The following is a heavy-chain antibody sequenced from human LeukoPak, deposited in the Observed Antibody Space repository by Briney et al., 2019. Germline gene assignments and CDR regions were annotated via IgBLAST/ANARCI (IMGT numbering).Heavy chain of an antibody. J-gene: IGHJ3*02. D-gene: IGHD5-24*01. CDR2: INTNTGNP. CDR1: GYTFTSYA. Sequence: GASVKVSCKASGYTFTSYAMNWVRQAPGQGLEWMGWINTNTGNPTYAQGFTGRFVFSLDTSVSTAYLQISSLKAEDTAVYYCASSEDGYNYDAFDIWGQGTMVTVSS. V-gene: IGHV7-4-1*02. CDR3: ASSEDGYNYDAFDI.